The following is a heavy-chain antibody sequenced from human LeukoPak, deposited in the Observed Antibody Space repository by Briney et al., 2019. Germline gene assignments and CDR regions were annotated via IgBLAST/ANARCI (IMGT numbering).Heavy chain of an antibody. V-gene: IGHV5-51*01. D-gene: IGHD3-16*01. CDR3: ARRADDYVWGSTVVWLDS. J-gene: IGHJ4*02. Sequence: PGEPLKISSQCSGYTFSSYWIGCLRQMPGKGLEWMGIIYRGDSDTKYNPSFQGQVTISADKSISTAYLQWSSLKASDTAMYYCARRADDYVWGSTVVWLDSWGQGTLVTVSS. CDR2: IYRGDSDT. CDR1: GYTFSSYW.